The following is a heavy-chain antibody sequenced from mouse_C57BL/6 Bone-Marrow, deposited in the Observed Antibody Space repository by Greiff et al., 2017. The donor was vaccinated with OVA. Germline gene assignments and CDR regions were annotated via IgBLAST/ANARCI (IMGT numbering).Heavy chain of an antibody. CDR3: ASPYDGYLLYYAMDY. CDR1: GFTFSDYY. D-gene: IGHD2-3*01. CDR2: ISNGGGST. V-gene: IGHV5-12*01. Sequence: EVQLQQSGGGLVQPGGSLKLSCAASGFTFSDYYMYWVRQTPEKRLEWVAYISNGGGSTYYPDTVKGRFTISRDNAKNTLYLQMSRLKSEDTAMYYCASPYDGYLLYYAMDYWGQGTSVTVSS. J-gene: IGHJ4*01.